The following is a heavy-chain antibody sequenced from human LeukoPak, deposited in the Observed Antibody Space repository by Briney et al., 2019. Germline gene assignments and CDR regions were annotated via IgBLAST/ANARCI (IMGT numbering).Heavy chain of an antibody. CDR1: GFTFSTSW. V-gene: IGHV3-33*06. J-gene: IGHJ6*03. Sequence: GGSLRLSCAASGFTFSTSWMSWVRQAPGKGLEWVAVIWYDGSNKYYADSVKGRFTISRDNSKNTLYLQMNSLRAEDTAVYYCAKNGVAAAGANYYYYYYMDVWGKGTTVTVSS. CDR2: IWYDGSNK. CDR3: AKNGVAAAGANYYYYYYMDV. D-gene: IGHD6-13*01.